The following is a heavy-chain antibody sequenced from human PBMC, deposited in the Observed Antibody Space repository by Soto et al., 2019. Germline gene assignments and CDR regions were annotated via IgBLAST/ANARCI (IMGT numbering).Heavy chain of an antibody. J-gene: IGHJ4*02. V-gene: IGHV3-48*01. D-gene: IGHD3-22*01. CDR3: ARVAYYYDSSGYFY. CDR2: IISSGSII. CDR1: GFTFSSYN. Sequence: GGSLRLSCAASGFTFSSYNMNWVRQAPGKGLERVSYIISSGSIIYYADSVKGRFTISRDNAKNSLYLQMNSLRAEDTAVYYCARVAYYYDSSGYFYWGQGTLVTVSS.